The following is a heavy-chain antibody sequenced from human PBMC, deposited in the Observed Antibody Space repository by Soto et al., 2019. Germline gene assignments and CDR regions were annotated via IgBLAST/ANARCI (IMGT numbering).Heavy chain of an antibody. V-gene: IGHV3-30*18. CDR1: GFRFNNYA. CDR3: AKTIGVRLGQLAPDF. Sequence: QVQLVESGGGVVQPGGSLRLSCAASGFRFNNYAIDWVRQAPGKGLEWVAFISFDGRKQYYGDSVQGRFSISRDDSKNTVFMQRSSLTPEDTAVYYCAKTIGVRLGQLAPDFWGQGTLVTVSS. J-gene: IGHJ4*02. D-gene: IGHD3-16*01. CDR2: ISFDGRKQ.